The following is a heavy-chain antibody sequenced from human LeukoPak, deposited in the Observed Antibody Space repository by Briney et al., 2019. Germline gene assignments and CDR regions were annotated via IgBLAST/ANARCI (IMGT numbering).Heavy chain of an antibody. CDR1: GFTFSSYA. Sequence: GGSLRLSCAASGFTFSSYAMSWVRQAPGKGLEWVSAISGSGGNTYYTDSVKGRFTISRDNSKNTLFLQMNSLRAEDTAVYYCARDGLWFGESLYYFDYWGQGTLVTVSS. D-gene: IGHD3-10*01. V-gene: IGHV3-23*01. J-gene: IGHJ4*02. CDR3: ARDGLWFGESLYYFDY. CDR2: ISGSGGNT.